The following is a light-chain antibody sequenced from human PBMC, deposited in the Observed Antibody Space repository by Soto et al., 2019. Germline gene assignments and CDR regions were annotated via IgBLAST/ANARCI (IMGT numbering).Light chain of an antibody. CDR3: QQYNSYSRKT. CDR1: QSISSW. Sequence: DIQMTQSPSTLSASVGVRVTITCRASQSISSWLAWYQQKPGKAPKLLIYKASSLESGVPSRFSGSGSGTEFTLTISSLQPDDFATYYCQQYNSYSRKTFGQGTKLEIK. CDR2: KAS. J-gene: IGKJ2*01. V-gene: IGKV1-5*03.